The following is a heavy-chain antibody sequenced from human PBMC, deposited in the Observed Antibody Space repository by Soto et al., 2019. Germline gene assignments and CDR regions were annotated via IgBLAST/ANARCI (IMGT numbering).Heavy chain of an antibody. CDR2: IYYSGTT. J-gene: IGHJ4*02. Sequence: QVQLQESGPGLVKPSQTLSLTCTVSGGSISSGGYYWTWIRQQPGKGLEWIGYIYYSGTTYYNPSITTRLTPSVDTSKNQFSRKLSSVTAGDTAVYYCAREPSIWGQGTLVTVSS. CDR1: GGSISSGGYY. CDR3: AREPSI. V-gene: IGHV4-31*03.